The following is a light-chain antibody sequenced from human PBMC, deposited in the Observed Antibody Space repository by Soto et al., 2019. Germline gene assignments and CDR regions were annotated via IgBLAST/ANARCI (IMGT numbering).Light chain of an antibody. V-gene: IGLV2-14*01. J-gene: IGLJ2*01. CDR2: EVS. Sequence: QSALTQPASVSGSTGQSITISCTGTSSDVGGYNYVSWYQQHPGKAPKLMIYEVSNRPSGVSNRFSGSKSGNTASLTISGLQAEDEADYYCSSYTRSSTLVFGGGTNLTVL. CDR3: SSYTRSSTLV. CDR1: SSDVGGYNY.